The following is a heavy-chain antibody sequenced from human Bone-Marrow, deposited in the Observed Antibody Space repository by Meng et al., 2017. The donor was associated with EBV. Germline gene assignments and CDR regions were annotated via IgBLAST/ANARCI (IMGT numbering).Heavy chain of an antibody. J-gene: IGHJ4*02. Sequence: QVQLVPSAAEVKKPGSSVKVSCQTSGGPFRNYAISWVRQAPGQGLEWLGGFLPTLGAPNYAQKFHGRVSITADESTSTHYMDLSSLRSEDTAMYYCASESGRGYTPDYWGQGTLVTVSS. V-gene: IGHV1-69*01. CDR2: FLPTLGAP. CDR3: ASESGRGYTPDY. D-gene: IGHD3-10*01. CDR1: GGPFRNYA.